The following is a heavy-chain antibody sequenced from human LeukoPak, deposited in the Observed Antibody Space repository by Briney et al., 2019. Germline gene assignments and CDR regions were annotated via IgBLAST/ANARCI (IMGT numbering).Heavy chain of an antibody. V-gene: IGHV4-34*01. CDR1: GGSFSGYY. D-gene: IGHD2-21*02. J-gene: IGHJ5*02. CDR2: INHSGST. CDR3: ARALRHIVVVTAIPYWFDP. Sequence: SETLSLTCAVYGGSFSGYYWSWIRQPPGKGLEWIREINHSGSTNYNPSLKSRVTISVDTSKNQFSLKLSSVTAADTAVYYCARALRHIVVVTAIPYWFDPWGQGTLVTVSS.